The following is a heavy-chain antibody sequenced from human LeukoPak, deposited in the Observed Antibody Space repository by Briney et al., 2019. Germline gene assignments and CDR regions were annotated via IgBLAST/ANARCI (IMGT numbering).Heavy chain of an antibody. CDR2: INPSGGST. CDR1: GYTFTSYY. J-gene: IGHJ5*02. Sequence: ASVKVSCKASGYTFTSYYMHWVRQAPGQGLEWMGIINPSGGSTSYAQNLQGRVTMTTDTSTTTAYMELRSLRSDDTAVYYCARDGRHRYYYDSSGFYGGWFDPWGQGTLVTVS. V-gene: IGHV1-46*01. CDR3: ARDGRHRYYYDSSGFYGGWFDP. D-gene: IGHD3-22*01.